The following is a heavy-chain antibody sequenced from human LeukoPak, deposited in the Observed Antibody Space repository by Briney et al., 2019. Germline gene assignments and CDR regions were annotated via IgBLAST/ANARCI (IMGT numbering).Heavy chain of an antibody. CDR1: GGSFSVYY. CDR2: INHSGST. J-gene: IGHJ2*01. D-gene: IGHD3-22*01. CDR3: ARDPIYYDSSGYPRSHWYFDL. Sequence: NPSEPLSLTCAVYGGSFSVYYWSWIRQPPGKGLEWIGEINHSGSTNYNPSLKSRVTISVDTSKNTFSLKLISVTPADTAVYYCARDPIYYDSSGYPRSHWYFDLWGRGTLVTVSS. V-gene: IGHV4-34*01.